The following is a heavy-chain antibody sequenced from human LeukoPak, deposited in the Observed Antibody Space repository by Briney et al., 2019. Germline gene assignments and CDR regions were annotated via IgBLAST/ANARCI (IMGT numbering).Heavy chain of an antibody. V-gene: IGHV4-59*08. CDR1: GGSISSYY. Sequence: SETPSLTCTVSGGSISSYYWSWIRQPPGKGLEWTGYIYYSGSTNYNPSLKSRVTISVDTSKNQFSLKLSSVTAADTAVYYCARGGIRGALFDYWGQGTLVTVSS. J-gene: IGHJ4*02. CDR2: IYYSGST. D-gene: IGHD6-13*01. CDR3: ARGGIRGALFDY.